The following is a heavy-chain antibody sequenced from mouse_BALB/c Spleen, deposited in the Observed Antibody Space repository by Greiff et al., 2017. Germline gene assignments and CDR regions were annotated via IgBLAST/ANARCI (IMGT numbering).Heavy chain of an antibody. CDR3: ARGNYGNYGGDY. J-gene: IGHJ2*01. V-gene: IGHV5-6-5*01. CDR1: GFTFSSYG. CDR2: ISSGGST. D-gene: IGHD2-1*01. Sequence: EVHLVESGGGLVQPGGSLKLSCAASGFTFSSYGMSWVRQTPDKRLELVATISSGGSTYYPDSVKGRFTISRDNARNILYLQMSSLRSEDTAMYYCARGNYGNYGGDYWGQGTTLTVSS.